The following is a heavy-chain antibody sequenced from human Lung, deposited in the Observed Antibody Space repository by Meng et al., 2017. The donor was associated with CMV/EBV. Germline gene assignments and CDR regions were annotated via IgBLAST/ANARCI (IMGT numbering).Heavy chain of an antibody. V-gene: IGHV1-69*05. CDR1: GGTFSSYA. J-gene: IGHJ6*02. D-gene: IGHD6-6*01. Sequence: XVXVSXXASGGTFSSYAISWVRQAPGQGLEWMGGIIPIFGTANYAQKFQGRVTITTDESTSTAYMELSSLRSEDTAVYYCARDRASIAAPGDYYYGMDVWGQGXTVTVSS. CDR2: IIPIFGTA. CDR3: ARDRASIAAPGDYYYGMDV.